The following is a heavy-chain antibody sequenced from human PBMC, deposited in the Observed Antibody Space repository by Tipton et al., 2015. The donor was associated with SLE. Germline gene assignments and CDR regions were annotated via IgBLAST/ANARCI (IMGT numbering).Heavy chain of an antibody. CDR1: GGSISSSSYY. CDR2: IYYSGST. J-gene: IGHJ3*02. Sequence: TLSLTCIVSGGSISSSSYYWGWIRQPPGKGLEWIGSIYYSGSTYYNPSLKSRVTISVDTSKNQFSLKLSSVTAADTAVYYCAREPSMVGAFDIWAQGTMVTASS. V-gene: IGHV4-39*07. CDR3: AREPSMVGAFDI. D-gene: IGHD3-10*01.